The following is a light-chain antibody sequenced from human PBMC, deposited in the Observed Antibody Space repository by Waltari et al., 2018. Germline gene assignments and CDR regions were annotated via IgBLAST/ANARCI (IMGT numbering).Light chain of an antibody. CDR3: SSYTSSSSYVV. CDR1: SSDVGGYNY. V-gene: IGLV2-14*01. CDR2: DVS. Sequence: QSALTQPASVSGSPGQSITISCTGTSSDVGGYNYVSWYQQHPGKAPKLMIYDVSKRPSGVSNRCSGSKSGNTASLTISGLQAEDEPDYYCSSYTSSSSYVVFGGGTKLTVL. J-gene: IGLJ2*01.